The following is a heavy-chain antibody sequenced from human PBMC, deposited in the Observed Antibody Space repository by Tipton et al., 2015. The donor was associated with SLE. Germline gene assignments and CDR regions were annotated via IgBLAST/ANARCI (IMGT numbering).Heavy chain of an antibody. D-gene: IGHD6-13*01. Sequence: TLSLTCTVSGGSISSSSYYWGWIRQPPGKGLEWIGSIYYSGSTYYNPSLKSRVTISVDTSKNQFSLKLSSVTAADTAVYYCARRNGYSSSWYRDGWFDPWGQGTLVTVSS. CDR3: ARRNGYSSSWYRDGWFDP. CDR1: GGSISSSSYY. J-gene: IGHJ5*02. V-gene: IGHV4-39*07. CDR2: IYYSGST.